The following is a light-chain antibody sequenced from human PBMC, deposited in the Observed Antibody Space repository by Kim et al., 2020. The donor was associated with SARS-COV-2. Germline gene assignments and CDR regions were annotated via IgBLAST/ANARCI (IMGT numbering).Light chain of an antibody. CDR2: FDS. CDR3: QVWDTSSDHHYV. V-gene: IGLV3-21*04. J-gene: IGLJ1*01. Sequence: PGKTARFPCVENNIGSKSVHGYRQKKGQAPVVVMCFDSDRHSGIPERFSGSNSGNTATLTISGVEAGDEADYYCQVWDTSSDHHYVFGTGTKVTVL. CDR1: NIGSKS.